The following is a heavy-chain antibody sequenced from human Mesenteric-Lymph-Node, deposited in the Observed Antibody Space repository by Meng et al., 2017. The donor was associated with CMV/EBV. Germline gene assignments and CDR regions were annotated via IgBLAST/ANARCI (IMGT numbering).Heavy chain of an antibody. CDR3: AVHYCSSTSCEYNWFDP. Sequence: SVKVSCKASGCTFSSYTISWVRQAPGQGLEWMGRIIPILGIANYAQKFQGRVTITADRSTSTAYMELSSLRSEDTAVYYCAVHYCSSTSCEYNWFDPWGQGTLVTVSS. V-gene: IGHV1-69*02. CDR2: IIPILGIA. J-gene: IGHJ5*02. D-gene: IGHD2-2*01. CDR1: GCTFSSYT.